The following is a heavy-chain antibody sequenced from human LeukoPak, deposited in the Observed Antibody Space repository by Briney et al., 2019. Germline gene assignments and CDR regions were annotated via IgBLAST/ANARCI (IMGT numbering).Heavy chain of an antibody. CDR3: ARKTDSSGSGDY. D-gene: IGHD3-22*01. CDR1: GGSISSGSYY. V-gene: IGHV4-61*02. Sequence: PSQTLPLTCTVSGGSISSGSYYWSWIRQPAGKGLEWIGRIYTSGSTNYNPSLKSRVTISVDTSKNQFSLKLSSVTAADTAVYYCARKTDSSGSGDYWGQGTLVTVSS. J-gene: IGHJ4*02. CDR2: IYTSGST.